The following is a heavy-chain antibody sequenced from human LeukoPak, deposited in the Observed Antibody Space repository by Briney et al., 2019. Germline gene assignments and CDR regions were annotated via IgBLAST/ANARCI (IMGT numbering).Heavy chain of an antibody. Sequence: GESLRISCRGSGYSFTSYWIGWVRQMPGKGLEWMGIIYPADSDTRYSPSFQGQVTISADKSISTAYLQWSSLKASDTATYYCARGLSGTTFDYWGQGSLVTVSS. V-gene: IGHV5-51*01. CDR3: ARGLSGTTFDY. CDR1: GYSFTSYW. D-gene: IGHD1-20*01. J-gene: IGHJ4*02. CDR2: IYPADSDT.